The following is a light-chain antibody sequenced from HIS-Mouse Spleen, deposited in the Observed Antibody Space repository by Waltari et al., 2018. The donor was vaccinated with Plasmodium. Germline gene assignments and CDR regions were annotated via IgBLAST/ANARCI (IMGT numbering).Light chain of an antibody. CDR3: AAWDDSLSGWV. CDR2: RNN. J-gene: IGLJ3*02. Sequence: QSVLTQPPSASGTTGQRVTISCSGSSSNIGSNYVYWYQQLPGTAPKLLIYRNNRRPSGVPDRCSGSKSGTSASLAVSGLRSEDEADYYCAAWDDSLSGWVFGGGTKLTGL. CDR1: SSNIGSNY. V-gene: IGLV1-47*01.